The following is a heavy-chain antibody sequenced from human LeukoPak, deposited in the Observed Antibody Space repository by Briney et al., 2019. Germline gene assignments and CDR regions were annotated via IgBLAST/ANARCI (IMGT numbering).Heavy chain of an antibody. CDR3: ARSELLWFGGVNSGFDY. V-gene: IGHV4-34*01. CDR1: GGSFSGYY. D-gene: IGHD3-10*01. CDR2: INHSGST. J-gene: IGHJ4*02. Sequence: PSETLSLTCAVYGGSFSGYYWSWIRQPPGKGLEWIGEINHSGSTNYNPSLKSRVTISVDTSKNQFSLKLNSVTAADTAVYYCARSELLWFGGVNSGFDYWGQGILVTVSS.